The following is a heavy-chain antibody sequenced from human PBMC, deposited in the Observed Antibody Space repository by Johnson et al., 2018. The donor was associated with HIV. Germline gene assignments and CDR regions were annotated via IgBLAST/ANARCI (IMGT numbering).Heavy chain of an antibody. Sequence: MQLVESGGGVVRPGESLRLSCAASGFTFDDYGMSWVRQAPGKGLEWVSGINWNGGSAGHADSLKGRFIISRDNAKNSLYLQMNSLRAEDTALYYCARAALPYSSGWYRPLDSFDMWGQGTKVTVSS. CDR3: ARAALPYSSGWYRPLDSFDM. CDR2: INWNGGSA. J-gene: IGHJ3*02. CDR1: GFTFDDYG. V-gene: IGHV3-20*04. D-gene: IGHD6-19*01.